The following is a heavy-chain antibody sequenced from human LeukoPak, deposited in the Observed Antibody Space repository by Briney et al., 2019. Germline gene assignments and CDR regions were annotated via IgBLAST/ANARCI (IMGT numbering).Heavy chain of an antibody. CDR2: FDPEDGET. Sequence: ASVKVSCKASGYTFTSYSVSWVRQAPGKGLEWMGGFDPEDGETIYAQKFQGRVTMTEDTSTDTAYMELSSLRSEDTAVYYCATTVKRPGVVVADNWFDPWGQGTLVTVSS. D-gene: IGHD2-15*01. CDR1: GYTFTSY. CDR3: ATTVKRPGVVVADNWFDP. V-gene: IGHV1-24*01. J-gene: IGHJ5*02.